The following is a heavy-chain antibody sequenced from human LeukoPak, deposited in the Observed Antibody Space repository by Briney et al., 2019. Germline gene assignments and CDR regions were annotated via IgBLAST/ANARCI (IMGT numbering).Heavy chain of an antibody. Sequence: PSETLSLTCGVSGGSITNTNYWTWVRQPPGKGLGWIGEVNLQGSTNYNPSLMGRVAISVDTSENHISLQLTSVTAADTAVYYCAREGGPYRPLDYSGQGTLVTVSS. J-gene: IGHJ4*02. CDR3: AREGGPYRPLDY. CDR1: GGSITNTNY. V-gene: IGHV4-4*02. CDR2: VNLQGST.